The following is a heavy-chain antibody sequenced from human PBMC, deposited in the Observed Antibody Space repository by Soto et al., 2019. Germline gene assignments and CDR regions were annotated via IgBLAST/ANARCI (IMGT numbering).Heavy chain of an antibody. J-gene: IGHJ4*02. CDR1: GGSVRRGNYY. D-gene: IGHD3-10*01. CDR2: ISNSGRT. Sequence: QVQLQESGPGLVKPSQTLSLTCTVSGGSVRRGNYYWSWIRQFPGKGLEWIGYISNSGRTHYNPSLMSRITIFVDTSKNQFFLELRSVTAADTALYYCARADCATGSYYPDYWGQGTLVTVSS. V-gene: IGHV4-31*03. CDR3: ARADCATGSYYPDY.